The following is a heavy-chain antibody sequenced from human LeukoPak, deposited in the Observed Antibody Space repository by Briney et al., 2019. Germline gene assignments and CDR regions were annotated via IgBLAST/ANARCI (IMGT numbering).Heavy chain of an antibody. CDR3: AKDSKPLTYYYDSSGGSDY. D-gene: IGHD3-22*01. CDR2: ISWNSGSI. Sequence: QSPGKGLEWVSGISWNSGSIGYADSVKGRFTISRDNAKNSLYLQMNSLRAEDTALYYCAKDSKPLTYYYDSSGGSDYWGQGTLVTVSS. J-gene: IGHJ4*02. V-gene: IGHV3-9*01.